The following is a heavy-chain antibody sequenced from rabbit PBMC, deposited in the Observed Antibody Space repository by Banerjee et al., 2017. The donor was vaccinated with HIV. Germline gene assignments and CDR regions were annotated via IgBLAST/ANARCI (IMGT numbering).Heavy chain of an antibody. CDR1: GFSFSSSYF. V-gene: IGHV1S40*01. CDR3: ARAYGSADPTNFDL. D-gene: IGHD5-1*01. CDR2: IGAGNSGNI. J-gene: IGHJ4*01. Sequence: QSLEESGGDLVKPGASLTLTCTASGFSFSSSYFMCWVRQAPGKGLEWIACIGAGNSGNIWYENWAKGRFTISKISSTTVTLKMTSLTAADTATYFCARAYGSADPTNFDLWGQGTLVTVS.